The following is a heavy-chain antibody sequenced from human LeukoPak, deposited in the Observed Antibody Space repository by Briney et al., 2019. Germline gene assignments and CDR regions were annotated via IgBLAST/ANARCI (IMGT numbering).Heavy chain of an antibody. CDR1: GGSISSGSYY. Sequence: SETLSLTCTVSGGSISSGSYYWSWIRQPAGKGLEWIGRIYTSGSTNYNPSLKSRVTISVDTPKNQFSLKLSSVTAADTAVYYCARDGTYYYDSSGYYYQYNWFDPWSQGTLVTVSS. CDR3: ARDGTYYYDSSGYYYQYNWFDP. CDR2: IYTSGST. D-gene: IGHD3-22*01. J-gene: IGHJ5*02. V-gene: IGHV4-61*02.